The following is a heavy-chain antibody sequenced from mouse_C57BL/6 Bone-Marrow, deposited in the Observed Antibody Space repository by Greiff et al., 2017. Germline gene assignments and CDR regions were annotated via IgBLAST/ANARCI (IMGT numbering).Heavy chain of an antibody. J-gene: IGHJ3*01. Sequence: EVQLQESVAELVRPGASVKLSCTASGFNIKNTYMHWVKQRPEQGLEWIGRIDPANGNTKYAPKFQGKATITADTSSNTAYLQLSSLTSEDTALYYCASYYYGSSYGWFAYWGQGTLVTVSA. D-gene: IGHD1-1*01. CDR1: GFNIKNTY. CDR2: IDPANGNT. V-gene: IGHV14-3*01. CDR3: ASYYYGSSYGWFAY.